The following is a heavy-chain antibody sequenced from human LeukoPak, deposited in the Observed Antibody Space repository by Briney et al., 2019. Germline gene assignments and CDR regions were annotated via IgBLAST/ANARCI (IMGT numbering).Heavy chain of an antibody. CDR2: IKTDGSEK. Sequence: GGSLRLSCEGSGFTFSNYWMGWVRQAPGKGLQWVANIKTDGSEKYYVDSVKGRFTISRDNAKNSLYLQMNSLRAEDTAVYYCARDGSSGYYYGLLDYWGQGTLVTVSS. J-gene: IGHJ4*02. CDR1: GFTFSNYW. V-gene: IGHV3-7*01. D-gene: IGHD3-22*01. CDR3: ARDGSSGYYYGLLDY.